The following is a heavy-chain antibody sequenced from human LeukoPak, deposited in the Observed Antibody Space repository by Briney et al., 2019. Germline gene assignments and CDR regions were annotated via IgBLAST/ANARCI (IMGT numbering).Heavy chain of an antibody. CDR2: ITIDVTNT. CDR3: ARDGGLATPFDH. CDR1: GFTFGIYW. V-gene: IGHV3-74*01. Sequence: GGSPRLSYAPSGFTFGIYWIHWARHAPGKGRLWVSRITIDVTNTDYADFVKGRLTISTNNAKNTVYLQMNSLTNEDTAVYFCARDGGLATPFDHWGQGALVTVSS. J-gene: IGHJ4*01. D-gene: IGHD2-15*01.